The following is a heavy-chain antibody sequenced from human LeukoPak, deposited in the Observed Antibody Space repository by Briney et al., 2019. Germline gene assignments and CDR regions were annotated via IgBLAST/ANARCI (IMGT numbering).Heavy chain of an antibody. V-gene: IGHV3-15*07. CDR1: GFTFSNAW. J-gene: IGHJ4*02. CDR2: IKSKTDGGTT. D-gene: IGHD6-13*01. CDR3: TTDLGYSSSDFDY. Sequence: TPGGSLRLSCAASGFTFSNAWMNWVRQAPGKGLEWVGRIKSKTDGGTTDYAAPVKGRFTISRDDSKSTLYLQMNSLKTEDTAVYYCTTDLGYSSSDFDYWGQGTLVTVSS.